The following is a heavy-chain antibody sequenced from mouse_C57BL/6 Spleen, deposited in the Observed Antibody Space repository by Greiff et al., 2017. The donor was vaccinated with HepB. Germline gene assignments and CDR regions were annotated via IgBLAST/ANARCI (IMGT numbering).Heavy chain of an antibody. Sequence: QVQLKQSGPELVKPGASVKISCKASGYAFSSSWMNWVKQRPGKGLEWIGRIYPGDGDTNYNGKFKGKATLTADKSSSTAYMQLSSLTSEDSAVYFCARSLAYYSRYFDVWGTGTTVTVSS. CDR2: IYPGDGDT. CDR3: ARSLAYYSRYFDV. CDR1: GYAFSSSW. V-gene: IGHV1-82*01. J-gene: IGHJ1*03. D-gene: IGHD2-5*01.